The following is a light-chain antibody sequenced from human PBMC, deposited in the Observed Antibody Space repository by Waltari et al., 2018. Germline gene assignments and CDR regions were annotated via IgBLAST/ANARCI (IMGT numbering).Light chain of an antibody. CDR1: TSAVGGANY. Sequence: QSALTQPASVSGSPGQSITISCTGTTSAVGGANYVPWYQQHPGKAPKLMIYDVSERPSGVSYRFSGSKSGNTASLTISGLQAEDEADYYCSSYTSSSTYVFGTGTKVTVL. CDR2: DVS. CDR3: SSYTSSSTYV. J-gene: IGLJ1*01. V-gene: IGLV2-14*01.